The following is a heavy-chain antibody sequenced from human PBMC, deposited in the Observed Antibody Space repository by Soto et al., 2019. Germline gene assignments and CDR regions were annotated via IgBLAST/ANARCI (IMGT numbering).Heavy chain of an antibody. J-gene: IGHJ6*03. CDR3: AKTPRADYYYYMDV. V-gene: IGHV3-23*01. CDR1: GFTFSSYA. Sequence: EVQLLESGGGLVQPGGSLRLSCAASGFTFSSYAMSWVRQAPGKGLEWVSAISGSGGSTYYADSVKGRFTISRDNSKNTLYLQMNSLRAEDTAVYFCAKTPRADYYYYMDVWGKGTTVTVSS. D-gene: IGHD6-19*01. CDR2: ISGSGGST.